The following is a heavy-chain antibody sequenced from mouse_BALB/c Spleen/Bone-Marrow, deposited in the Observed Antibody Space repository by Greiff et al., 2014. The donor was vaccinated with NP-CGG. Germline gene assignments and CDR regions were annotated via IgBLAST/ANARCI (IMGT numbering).Heavy chain of an antibody. J-gene: IGHJ2*01. CDR2: ISYDGTN. D-gene: IGHD2-4*01. Sequence: EVQRVESGPGLVKPSQSLSLTCSVTGYSITSGYYWNWIRQFPGNELEWMVYISYDGTNNYNPSLKNRISITRDTSKNQFFLKLNSETTEDTATYYCARGRGLREQYYFDYWGQGTTLTVSS. V-gene: IGHV3-6*02. CDR1: GYSITSGYY. CDR3: ARGRGLREQYYFDY.